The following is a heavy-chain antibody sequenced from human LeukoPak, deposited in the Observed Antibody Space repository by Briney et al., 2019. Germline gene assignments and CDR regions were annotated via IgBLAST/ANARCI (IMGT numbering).Heavy chain of an antibody. J-gene: IGHJ6*03. CDR3: ARDPTTYSYGYNYYYYMDV. Sequence: GASVKVSCKASGYTFTSYAMHWVRQAPGQRLEWMGWINAGNGNTKYSQKFQGRVTITRDTSASTAYMELSSLRSEDTAVYYCARDPTTYSYGYNYYYYMDVWGKGTTVTVSS. CDR2: INAGNGNT. V-gene: IGHV1-3*01. D-gene: IGHD5-18*01. CDR1: GYTFTSYA.